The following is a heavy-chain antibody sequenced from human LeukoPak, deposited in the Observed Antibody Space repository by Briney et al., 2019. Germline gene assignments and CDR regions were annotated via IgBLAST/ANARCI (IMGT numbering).Heavy chain of an antibody. CDR3: ARDTRVATRDYYYYMDV. CDR2: IIPIFGTA. V-gene: IGHV1-69*13. D-gene: IGHD5-12*01. J-gene: IGHJ6*03. Sequence: SVKVSCKASGGTFSSYAISWVRQAPGQGLEWMGGIIPIFGTANYAQKFQGRVTITADESTSTAYMELSSLRSEDTAVYYCARDTRVATRDYYYYMDVWGKGTTVTISS. CDR1: GGTFSSYA.